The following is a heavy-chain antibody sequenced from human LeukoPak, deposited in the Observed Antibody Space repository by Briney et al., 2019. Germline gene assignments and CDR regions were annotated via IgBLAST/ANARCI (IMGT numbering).Heavy chain of an antibody. J-gene: IGHJ3*02. Sequence: GGSLRLSCAASGFTFSSYAMSWVRQAPGKGLEWVSRILRDGTYTTYADSVKGRFTISRDNAKNTLYLQMNSLRVEDTAIYYCARDDQFDIWGQGTMVTVSS. CDR3: ARDDQFDI. CDR1: GFTFSSYA. CDR2: ILRDGTYT. V-gene: IGHV3-74*01.